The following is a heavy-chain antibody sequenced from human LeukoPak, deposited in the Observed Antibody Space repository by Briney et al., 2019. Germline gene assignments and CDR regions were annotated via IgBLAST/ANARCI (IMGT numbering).Heavy chain of an antibody. CDR2: ISGSGGST. D-gene: IGHD6-19*01. J-gene: IGHJ4*02. V-gene: IGHV3-23*01. CDR1: GFTFSSYA. CDR3: AKVYNSGWSKGVDY. Sequence: GGSLRLSCAASGFTFSSYAMSWVRQAPGKGLEWVSAISGSGGSTYYADSVKGRFTISRDDSKNTLYLQMNSLRAEDTAVYYCAKVYNSGWSKGVDYWGQGTLVTVSS.